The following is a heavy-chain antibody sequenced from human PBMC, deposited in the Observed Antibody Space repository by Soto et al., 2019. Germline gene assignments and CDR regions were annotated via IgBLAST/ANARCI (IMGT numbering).Heavy chain of an antibody. J-gene: IGHJ4*02. Sequence: GGSLRLSCAASGFTFSSYSMNWVRQAPGKGLEWVSSISSSSSYIYYADSVKGRFTISRDNAKNSLYLQMNSLRAEDTAVYYCARDVRNCSGGSCYVNPLDYWGQGTLVTVSS. D-gene: IGHD2-15*01. V-gene: IGHV3-21*01. CDR3: ARDVRNCSGGSCYVNPLDY. CDR2: ISSSSSYI. CDR1: GFTFSSYS.